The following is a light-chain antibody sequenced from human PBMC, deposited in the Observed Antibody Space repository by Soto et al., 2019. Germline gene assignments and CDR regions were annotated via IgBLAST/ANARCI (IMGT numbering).Light chain of an antibody. CDR3: QQSYSVPRT. J-gene: IGKJ1*01. CDR2: GAS. V-gene: IGKV3-20*02. Sequence: EIVLTQSPATLSLSPGERATLSCRASQSVISSYLAWHQKKPGQAPRLLICGASRRATGIPGRFSGSGSGADFITTISRLQPEDFATYYCQQSYSVPRTFGLGTKVDIK. CDR1: QSVISSY.